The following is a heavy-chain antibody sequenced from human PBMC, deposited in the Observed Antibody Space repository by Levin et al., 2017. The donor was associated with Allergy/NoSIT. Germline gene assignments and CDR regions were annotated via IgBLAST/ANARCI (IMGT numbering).Heavy chain of an antibody. CDR2: IYYSGST. CDR1: GGSISSYY. CDR3: ARVAPIAAPRTGQGRKYYYYGMDV. V-gene: IGHV4-59*01. J-gene: IGHJ6*02. Sequence: PSETLSLTCTVSGGSISSYYWSWIRQPPGKGLEWIGYIYYSGSTNYNPSLKSRVTISVDTSKNQFSLKLSSVTAADTAVYHCARVAPIAAPRTGQGRKYYYYGMDVWGQGTTVTVSS. D-gene: IGHD6-13*01.